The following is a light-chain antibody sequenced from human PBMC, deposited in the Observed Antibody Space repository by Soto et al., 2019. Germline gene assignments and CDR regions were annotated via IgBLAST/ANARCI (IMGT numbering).Light chain of an antibody. CDR2: EVD. V-gene: IGLV2-14*01. Sequence: QSALTQPASVSGSPGQSISISCTGSSSDVGAYNYVAWYQQKPGKAPKLLIYEVDNRPSGISHRFSGSKSCNTASLTISGLQTEDEADYYCSSYTVINTAVFGGGTKLTVL. CDR1: SSDVGAYNY. J-gene: IGLJ3*02. CDR3: SSYTVINTAV.